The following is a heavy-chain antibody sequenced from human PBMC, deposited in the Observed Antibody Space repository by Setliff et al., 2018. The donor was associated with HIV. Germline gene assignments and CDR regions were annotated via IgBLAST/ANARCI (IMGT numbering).Heavy chain of an antibody. CDR2: IYFTGSS. Sequence: PSETLSLTCTVSGGSISTYYWSWIRQPPGKGLEWIGSIYFTGSSDNNPSLKSRVTLSVDTSKHQFSLKLSSVTAADTAVYYRARVQMAYAAFDVWGQGTMVTDSS. CDR3: ARVQMAYAAFDV. V-gene: IGHV4-59*01. D-gene: IGHD4-17*01. CDR1: GGSISTYY. J-gene: IGHJ3*01.